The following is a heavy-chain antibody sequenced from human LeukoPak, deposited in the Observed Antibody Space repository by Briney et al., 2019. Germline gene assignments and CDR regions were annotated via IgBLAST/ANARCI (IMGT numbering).Heavy chain of an antibody. Sequence: GGSLRLSCAASGFTFSSYAMSWVRQAPGKGLEWVSAISGSGGSTYYADSVKGRFTISRDNSKNTLYLQMNSLRAEDTAVYYCAKYLRATYYYDSSGYGYYYYGMDVWGQGTTVTVSS. CDR2: ISGSGGST. V-gene: IGHV3-23*01. CDR1: GFTFSSYA. J-gene: IGHJ6*02. CDR3: AKYLRATYYYDSSGYGYYYYGMDV. D-gene: IGHD3-22*01.